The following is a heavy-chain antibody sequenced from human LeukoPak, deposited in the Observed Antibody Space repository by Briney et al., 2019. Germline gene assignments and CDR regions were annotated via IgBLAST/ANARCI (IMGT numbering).Heavy chain of an antibody. CDR2: IDTDGTVT. D-gene: IGHD6-19*01. Sequence: GGSLRLSCAASGFTFSKYWMLWVRQAPGKGLESVSRIDTDGTVTTYADSVKGRFTVSRDNADSTMFLQMNSVRDEDTAVYYCATKQWLAPPPDSWGQGTPVTVSS. CDR1: GFTFSKYW. V-gene: IGHV3-74*01. CDR3: ATKQWLAPPPDS. J-gene: IGHJ4*02.